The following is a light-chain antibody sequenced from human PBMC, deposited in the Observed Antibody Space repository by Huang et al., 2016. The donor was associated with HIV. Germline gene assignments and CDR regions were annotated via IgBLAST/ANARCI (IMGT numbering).Light chain of an antibody. V-gene: IGKV3-20*01. CDR1: QSVTSNY. J-gene: IGKJ5*01. Sequence: EIVLTQSPGTLSLSPGERATLSCRAIQSVTSNYLAWYQQKPGQAPRLLIYGASSRATGISDKVRGRGSGTDFTLTISRLEPEDFAVYYCQQYGSSPPITFGQGTRLEIK. CDR2: GAS. CDR3: QQYGSSPPIT.